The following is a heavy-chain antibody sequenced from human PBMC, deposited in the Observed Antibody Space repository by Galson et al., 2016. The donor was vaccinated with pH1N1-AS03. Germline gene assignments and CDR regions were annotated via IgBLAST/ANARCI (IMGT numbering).Heavy chain of an antibody. J-gene: IGHJ4*02. CDR2: IKQDGSER. CDR1: GFSFSSHW. V-gene: IGHV3-7*01. Sequence: SLRLSCAASGFSFSSHWMRWVRQAPGKGLECVANIKQDGSERYYVDSVKGRFTISRDNAKNSLYLQMNSLRADDTAVYYCARDSGYGGTFDNWGQGALVTVSS. CDR3: ARDSGYGGTFDN. D-gene: IGHD5-12*01.